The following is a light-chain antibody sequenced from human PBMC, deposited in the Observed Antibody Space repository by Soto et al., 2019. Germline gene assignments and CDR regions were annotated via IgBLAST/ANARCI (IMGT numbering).Light chain of an antibody. Sequence: IQMTQSPSTLSASVGDTVTITCRASQSISVSLAWYQQKPGKAPKLLIYAASSLQGGVPSRFSGSGSGTGFTLTISSLQPEDFAIYYCQQCYSAPTFGPGTKVDIK. CDR1: QSISVS. CDR2: AAS. V-gene: IGKV1-39*01. J-gene: IGKJ3*01. CDR3: QQCYSAPT.